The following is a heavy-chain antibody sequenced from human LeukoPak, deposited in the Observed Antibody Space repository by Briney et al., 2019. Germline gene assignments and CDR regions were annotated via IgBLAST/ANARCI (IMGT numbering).Heavy chain of an antibody. Sequence: SETLSLTCTVSGGSTSSYYWSWIRQPPGKGLEWIGYIYYSGSTNYNPSLKSRVTISVDTSKNQFSLKLSSVTAADTAVYYCASGTLTVTTAFDYWGQGTLVTVSS. V-gene: IGHV4-59*01. CDR3: ASGTLTVTTAFDY. D-gene: IGHD4-17*01. CDR1: GGSTSSYY. J-gene: IGHJ4*02. CDR2: IYYSGST.